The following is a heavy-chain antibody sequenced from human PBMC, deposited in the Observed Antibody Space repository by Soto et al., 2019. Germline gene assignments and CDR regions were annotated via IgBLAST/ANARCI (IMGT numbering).Heavy chain of an antibody. J-gene: IGHJ4*02. CDR1: GFTFSNYA. Sequence: PGGSLRLSCAASGFTFSNYAMSWVRQAPGKGLEWVSGVSASGLNTDYADPVKGRFYISRDNSKNTVSLHMNSLRAEDTAFFYCAKDRPRRTPGYFFNYWGQGTRVTVSS. D-gene: IGHD1-1*01. V-gene: IGHV3-23*01. CDR3: AKDRPRRTPGYFFNY. CDR2: VSASGLNT.